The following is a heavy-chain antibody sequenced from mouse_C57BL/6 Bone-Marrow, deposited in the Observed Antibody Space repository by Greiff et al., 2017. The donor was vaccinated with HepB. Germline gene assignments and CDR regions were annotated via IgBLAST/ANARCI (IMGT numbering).Heavy chain of an antibody. CDR3: TGSYYYGSSWFAY. V-gene: IGHV6-3*01. CDR2: IRLKSDNYAT. Sequence: EVKVEESGGGLVQPGGSMKLSCVASGFTFSNYWMNWVRQSPEKGLEWVAQIRLKSDNYATHYAESVKGRFTISRDDSKSSVYLQMNNLRAEDTGIYYCTGSYYYGSSWFAYWGQGTLVTVSA. J-gene: IGHJ3*01. D-gene: IGHD1-1*01. CDR1: GFTFSNYW.